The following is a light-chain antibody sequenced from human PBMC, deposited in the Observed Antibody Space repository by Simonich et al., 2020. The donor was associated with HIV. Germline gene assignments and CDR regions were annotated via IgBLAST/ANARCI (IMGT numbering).Light chain of an antibody. Sequence: EIVLTQSPCTLSLSPGERATLSCRASQSVSSSYLAWYQQKPGLAPRLLIYDASSRATGIPDRFSGSGSGTDFTLTISRLEPEDFAVYYCQQYGSSPRVTFGPGTKVDIK. CDR2: DAS. CDR3: QQYGSSPRVT. J-gene: IGKJ3*01. CDR1: QSVSSSY. V-gene: IGKV3D-20*01.